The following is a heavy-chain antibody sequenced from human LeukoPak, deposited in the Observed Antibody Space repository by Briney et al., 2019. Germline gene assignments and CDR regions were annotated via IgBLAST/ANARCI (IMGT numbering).Heavy chain of an antibody. V-gene: IGHV4-34*01. CDR1: GFTFSSYS. Sequence: PGGSLRLSCAASGFTFSSYSMNWVRQPPGKGLEWIGEINHSGSTNYNPSLKSRVTISVDTSKNQFSLKLSSVTAADTAVYYCARGTPPYTAWGQGTLVTVSS. D-gene: IGHD5-18*01. CDR3: ARGTPPYTA. CDR2: INHSGST. J-gene: IGHJ4*02.